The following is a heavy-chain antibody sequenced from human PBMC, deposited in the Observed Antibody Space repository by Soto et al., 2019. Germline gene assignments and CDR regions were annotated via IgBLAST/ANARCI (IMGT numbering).Heavy chain of an antibody. CDR3: ARLVAYYYGDSAYSEPSDY. V-gene: IGHV1-18*01. D-gene: IGHD3-10*01. Sequence: QVQLVQSGAEVKKPGASVKVSCKASGYTFSSYGISWVRQAPGQGLEWMGLISAYNANTTYAQKFQGRVTMTTDTSTSTAHMELRSLRSDDTAVYYCARLVAYYYGDSAYSEPSDYWGQGTLVTVSS. CDR1: GYTFSSYG. CDR2: ISAYNANT. J-gene: IGHJ4*02.